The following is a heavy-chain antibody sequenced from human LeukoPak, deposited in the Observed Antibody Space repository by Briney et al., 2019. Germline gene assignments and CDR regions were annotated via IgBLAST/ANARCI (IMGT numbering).Heavy chain of an antibody. CDR2: ISSSGSTI. CDR1: GFTFSSYE. J-gene: IGHJ4*02. V-gene: IGHV3-48*03. CDR3: AIDSSSGYYLLPFDY. Sequence: PGGSLRLSCAASGFTFSSYEMNWVRQAPGKGLEWVSYISSSGSTIYYADSVKGRFTISRDNAKNSLYLQMNSLRAEDTAVYYCAIDSSSGYYLLPFDYWGQGTLVTVSS. D-gene: IGHD3-22*01.